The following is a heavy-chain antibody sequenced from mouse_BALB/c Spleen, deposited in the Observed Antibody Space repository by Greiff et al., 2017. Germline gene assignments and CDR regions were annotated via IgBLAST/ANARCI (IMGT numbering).Heavy chain of an antibody. CDR3: ARTDPHYYAMDY. V-gene: IGHV1-61*01. Sequence: QVPPQQAGAELVRPGASVKLSRQAFWYPFTSHWVDWGKQKPGQGLEWIGMIHPSDSGTRLNQKFKDKATLTVDKSSSTAYMQLSSPTSEDSAVYYCARTDPHYYAMDYWGQGTSVTVSS. J-gene: IGHJ4*01. CDR1: WYPFTSHW. CDR2: IHPSDSGT.